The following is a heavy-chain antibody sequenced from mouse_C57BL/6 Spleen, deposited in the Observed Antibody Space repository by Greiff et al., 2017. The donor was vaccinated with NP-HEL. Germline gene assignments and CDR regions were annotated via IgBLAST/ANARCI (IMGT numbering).Heavy chain of an antibody. J-gene: IGHJ2*01. V-gene: IGHV1-61*01. CDR2: IYPSDSET. D-gene: IGHD1-1*01. Sequence: VQLQQPGAELVRPGSSVKLSCKASGYTFTSYWMDWVKQRPGQGLEWIGNIYPSDSETHYNQKFKDKATLTVDKSSSTAYMQLSSLTSEDSAVYYCAREGITTVPTWGQGTTLTVSS. CDR3: AREGITTVPT. CDR1: GYTFTSYW.